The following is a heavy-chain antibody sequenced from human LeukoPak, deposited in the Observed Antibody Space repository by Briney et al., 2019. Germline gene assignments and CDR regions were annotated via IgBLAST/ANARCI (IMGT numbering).Heavy chain of an antibody. V-gene: IGHV3-21*01. Sequence: GGSLRLSCAASGFTFSSYSMNWVRQAPGKGLEWVSSISSSSSYIYYADSVKGRFTISRDNAKNSLYLQMNSLRAEDTAVYYCARSKGNYCSGGTCPGRLFDCWGQGTLVTVSS. J-gene: IGHJ4*02. CDR2: ISSSSSYI. CDR3: ARSKGNYCSGGTCPGRLFDC. D-gene: IGHD2-15*01. CDR1: GFTFSSYS.